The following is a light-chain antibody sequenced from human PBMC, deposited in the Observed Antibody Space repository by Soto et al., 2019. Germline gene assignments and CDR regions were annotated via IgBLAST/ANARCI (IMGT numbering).Light chain of an antibody. CDR1: QSVSSNF. J-gene: IGKJ1*01. Sequence: EIVLTQSPGTLSLSPGERATLSCRASQSVSSNFLAWFQQKPGQAPRLLIYAASSRATGIPDRFSGSGSGTDFTLTISRLEPEDFAVYYCQQDGSSPQTFGQGTKVDIK. CDR2: AAS. CDR3: QQDGSSPQT. V-gene: IGKV3-20*01.